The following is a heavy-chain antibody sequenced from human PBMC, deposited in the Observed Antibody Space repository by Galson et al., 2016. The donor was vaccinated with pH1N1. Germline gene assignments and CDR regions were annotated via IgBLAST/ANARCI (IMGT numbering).Heavy chain of an antibody. V-gene: IGHV3-30-3*01. D-gene: IGHD4-17*01. CDR1: GFTFSHYA. J-gene: IGHJ2*01. CDR3: ARDPVYGDYFERFFDL. Sequence: SLRLSCAASGFTFSHYAMHWVRQAPGKGLEWVAVISYVESNKDYADSVKGRFTVSRDNSKNKLYLQMNSLSAEDTALYYCARDPVYGDYFERFFDLWGRGTLVTVSS. CDR2: ISYVESNK.